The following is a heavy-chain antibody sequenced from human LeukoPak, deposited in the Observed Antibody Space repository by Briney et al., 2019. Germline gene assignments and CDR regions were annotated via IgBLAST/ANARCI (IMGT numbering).Heavy chain of an antibody. Sequence: ASVKVSCKASGYTFTSYGISWVRQAPRQGLEWMGWISAYNGNTNYAQKLQGRVTMTTDTSTSTAYMELRSLRSDDTAVYYCARDRRYSSSPVDFDYWGQGTLVTVSS. J-gene: IGHJ4*02. CDR3: ARDRRYSSSPVDFDY. D-gene: IGHD6-6*01. CDR2: ISAYNGNT. V-gene: IGHV1-18*01. CDR1: GYTFTSYG.